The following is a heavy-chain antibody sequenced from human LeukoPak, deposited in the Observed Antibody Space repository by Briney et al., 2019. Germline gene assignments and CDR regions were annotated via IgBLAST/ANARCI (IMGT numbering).Heavy chain of an antibody. V-gene: IGHV3-48*01. CDR1: GFTFSSYT. CDR3: ARANPELERRSIDFDY. Sequence: GGSLRLSCTASGFTFSSYTMTWVRQAPGKGLEWVSYISSSSSAIYYADSVKGRFTISRDNAKNSLYLQMNSLRAEDTAVYYCARANPELERRSIDFDYWGQGTLVTVSS. J-gene: IGHJ4*02. CDR2: ISSSSSAI. D-gene: IGHD1-1*01.